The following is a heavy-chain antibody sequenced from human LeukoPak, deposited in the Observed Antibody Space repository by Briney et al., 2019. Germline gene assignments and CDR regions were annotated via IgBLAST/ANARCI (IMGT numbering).Heavy chain of an antibody. CDR1: GFTFTNHW. CDR2: IDSDGSST. CDR3: TRGTAVVAGIDF. Sequence: GGSLILSCAASGFTFTNHWMHWVRQAPGKGLVWVSHIDSDGSSTTYGDPAKGRFTVSRDNAKNTFYLQMNSLRAEDTAVYYCTRGTAVVAGIDFWGHGTLVTVSS. D-gene: IGHD6-19*01. V-gene: IGHV3-74*03. J-gene: IGHJ4*01.